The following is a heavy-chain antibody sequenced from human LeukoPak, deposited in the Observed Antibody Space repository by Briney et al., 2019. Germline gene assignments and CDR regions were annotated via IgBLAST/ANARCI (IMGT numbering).Heavy chain of an antibody. Sequence: GGSLRLSCTASGFTFGDYAMGWVRQAPGKGLEGVGFIRSKAYGGTTEYAASVKGRFTISRDNAKNSLYLQMNSLRAEDTALYYCAKGVDGDYIVGLLGYWGQGTLVTVSS. V-gene: IGHV3-49*04. CDR1: GFTFGDYA. D-gene: IGHD4-17*01. J-gene: IGHJ4*02. CDR3: AKGVDGDYIVGLLGY. CDR2: IRSKAYGGTT.